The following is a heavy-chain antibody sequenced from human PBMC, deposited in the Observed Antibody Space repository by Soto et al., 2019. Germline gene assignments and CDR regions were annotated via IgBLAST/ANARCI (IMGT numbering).Heavy chain of an antibody. CDR2: ISAYNGNT. D-gene: IGHD2-15*01. V-gene: IGHV1-18*01. CDR3: AREGSLGYCSGGSRDRAFDI. J-gene: IGHJ3*02. Sequence: ASVKVSCKASGYTFTSYGLSWVRQAPGQGLEWMGWISAYNGNTNYAQKLQGRVTMTTDTSTSTAYMELRSLRSDDTAVYYCAREGSLGYCSGGSRDRAFDIWGQGTMVTVSS. CDR1: GYTFTSYG.